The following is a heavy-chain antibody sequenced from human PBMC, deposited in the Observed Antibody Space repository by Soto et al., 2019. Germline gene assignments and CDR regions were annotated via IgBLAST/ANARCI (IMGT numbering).Heavy chain of an antibody. D-gene: IGHD3-3*01. J-gene: IGHJ3*02. CDR1: GFTFSSYG. CDR3: AKEGWGYDFWSGYLNAFDI. V-gene: IGHV3-30*18. CDR2: ISYDGSNK. Sequence: QVQLVESGGGVVQPGRSLRLSCAASGFTFSSYGMHWVRQAPGKGLEWVAVISYDGSNKYYADSVKGRFTISRDNSKNTLYLQMNSLRAGDTAVYYCAKEGWGYDFWSGYLNAFDIWGQGTMVTVSS.